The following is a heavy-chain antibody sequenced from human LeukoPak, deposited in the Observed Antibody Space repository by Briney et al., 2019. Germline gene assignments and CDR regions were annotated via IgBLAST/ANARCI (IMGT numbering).Heavy chain of an antibody. CDR2: IIPIFGTA. CDR1: GGTFSSYA. Sequence: GASVKVSCKASGGTFSSYAISWVRQAPGQGLEWMGRIIPIFGTANYAQKFQGRVTITTDESTSTAYMELSSLRSEDTAVYYCARDPLACSGGRCSDYWGQGTLVTVSS. D-gene: IGHD2-15*01. J-gene: IGHJ4*02. V-gene: IGHV1-69*05. CDR3: ARDPLACSGGRCSDY.